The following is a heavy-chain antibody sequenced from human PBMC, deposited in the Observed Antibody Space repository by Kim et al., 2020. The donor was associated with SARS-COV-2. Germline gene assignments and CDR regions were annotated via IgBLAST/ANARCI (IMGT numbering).Heavy chain of an antibody. V-gene: IGHV4-59*08. J-gene: IGHJ6*02. D-gene: IGHD5-18*01. CDR3: ARQGYSYGHYYYYGMDV. Sequence: HKSRVTISVETSKNQLSLKLSSVPAADTAVYYCARQGYSYGHYYYYGMDVWGQGTTVTVSS.